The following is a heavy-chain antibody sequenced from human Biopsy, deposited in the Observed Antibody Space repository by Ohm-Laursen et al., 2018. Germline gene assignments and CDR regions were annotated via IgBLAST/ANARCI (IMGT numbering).Heavy chain of an antibody. D-gene: IGHD2-15*01. J-gene: IGHJ4*02. CDR3: GNEVHGRDY. CDR2: INQAGTT. V-gene: IGHV4-34*08. Sequence: TLSLTCPVFGKTFSDYQWSWIRQPPGKGLEWIGQINQAGTTNYNPSLKSRVSISAGASKYEFSLRLTSVTAADTAVYLCGNEVHGRDYWGLGAQVTVSS. CDR1: GKTFSDYQ.